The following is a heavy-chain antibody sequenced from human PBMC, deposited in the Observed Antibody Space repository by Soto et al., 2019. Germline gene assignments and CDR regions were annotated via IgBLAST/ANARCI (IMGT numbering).Heavy chain of an antibody. CDR3: AGGGGHNLEY. CDR1: GFTFGAYW. Sequence: EVQLAESGGTLVQPGGSLRLSCAVSGFTFGAYWMSWVRQAPGKGLEWVAILNNDGSQTNYVDSVRGRFSISRDNTKNSLYLQMTSLRVEDRAVSFCAGGGGHNLEYWGQGALVTVSS. D-gene: IGHD1-1*01. V-gene: IGHV3-7*04. J-gene: IGHJ4*02. CDR2: LNNDGSQT.